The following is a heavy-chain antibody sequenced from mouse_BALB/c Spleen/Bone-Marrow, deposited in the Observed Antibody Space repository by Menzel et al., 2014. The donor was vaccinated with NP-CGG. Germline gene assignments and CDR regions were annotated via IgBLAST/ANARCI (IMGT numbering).Heavy chain of an antibody. CDR1: GYSFTGYI. Sequence: DVKLVESGPELVKPGASMKISCEASGYSFTGYIMNWVKQSHGKNLEWIGLINPYNGGTSYNQKFKGKATLTVDKSSSTAYMELLSLTSEDSAVYYCARGPEYAMDYWGQGTSVTVSS. CDR2: INPYNGGT. CDR3: ARGPEYAMDY. V-gene: IGHV1-25*01. J-gene: IGHJ4*01.